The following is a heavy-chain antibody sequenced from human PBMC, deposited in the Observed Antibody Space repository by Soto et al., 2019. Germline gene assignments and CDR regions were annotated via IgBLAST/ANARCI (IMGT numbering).Heavy chain of an antibody. V-gene: IGHV1-18*01. Sequence: ASVKVSCKATGYTFTSYGISWVRQAPGQGLEWMGWISAYNGNTNYAQKLQGRVTMTTDTSTSTVYMELRSLRSDDTAVYYCARLLYYDFWSGYYTSNWFDPWGQGTLVTVSS. J-gene: IGHJ5*02. CDR3: ARLLYYDFWSGYYTSNWFDP. D-gene: IGHD3-3*01. CDR2: ISAYNGNT. CDR1: GYTFTSYG.